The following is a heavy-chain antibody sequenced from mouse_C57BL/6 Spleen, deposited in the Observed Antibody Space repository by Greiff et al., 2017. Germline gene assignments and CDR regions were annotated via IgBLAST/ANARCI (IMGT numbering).Heavy chain of an antibody. V-gene: IGHV1-66*01. CDR1: GYSFTSYY. J-gene: IGHJ4*01. CDR3: ADGNYAMDY. CDR2: IYPGSGNT. D-gene: IGHD2-1*01. Sequence: VKLMESGPELVKPGASVKISCKASGYSFTSYYIHWVKQRPGQGLEWIGWIYPGSGNTKYNEKFKGKATLTADTSSSTAYMQLSSLTSEDSAVYYCADGNYAMDYWGQGTSGTVSS.